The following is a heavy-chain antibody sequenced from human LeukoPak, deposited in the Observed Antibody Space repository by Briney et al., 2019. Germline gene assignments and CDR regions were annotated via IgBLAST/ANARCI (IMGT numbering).Heavy chain of an antibody. CDR3: ARDVLHRIHYDSSAYYPGSSY. CDR2: INPNSGGT. J-gene: IGHJ4*02. V-gene: IGHV1-2*02. CDR1: GYTFTGYY. D-gene: IGHD3-22*01. Sequence: ASVKVSCKASGYTFTGYYMHWVRQAPGQGLEWMGWINPNSGGTNYAQKFQGRVTMTRDTSINTAYMELSRLRSDDTAVYYCARDVLHRIHYDSSAYYPGSSYWGQGTLVTVSS.